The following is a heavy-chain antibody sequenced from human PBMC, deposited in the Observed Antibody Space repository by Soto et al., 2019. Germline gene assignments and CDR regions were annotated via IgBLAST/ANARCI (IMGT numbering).Heavy chain of an antibody. CDR1: GFTFSSYG. D-gene: IGHD2-21*01. Sequence: QVQLVESGGGVVQPGRSLRLSCAASGFTFSSYGMHWVRQAPGKGLEWVAVISYDGSNKYYADSVKGRFTISRDNSKNTLYLQRNSLRAEDTAVYYCAKDTSGGATFDYWGQGTLVTVSS. V-gene: IGHV3-30*18. CDR3: AKDTSGGATFDY. J-gene: IGHJ4*02. CDR2: ISYDGSNK.